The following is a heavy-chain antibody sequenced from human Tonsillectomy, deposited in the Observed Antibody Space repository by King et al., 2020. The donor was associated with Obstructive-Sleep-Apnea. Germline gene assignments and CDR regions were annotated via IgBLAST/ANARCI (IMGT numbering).Heavy chain of an antibody. J-gene: IGHJ4*02. Sequence: EVQLVESGGGLVQPGGSLILSCASSGFPFSSYAMICVRQAPGRGLEWGSAIIGSGGSTYYADSVKGRFTISRDNSKNTLYLQMNSLRAEDTAVYYCAKETYYYDSSGYYHFDYWGQGTLVTVSS. D-gene: IGHD3-22*01. V-gene: IGHV3-23*04. CDR1: GFPFSSYA. CDR2: IIGSGGST. CDR3: AKETYYYDSSGYYHFDY.